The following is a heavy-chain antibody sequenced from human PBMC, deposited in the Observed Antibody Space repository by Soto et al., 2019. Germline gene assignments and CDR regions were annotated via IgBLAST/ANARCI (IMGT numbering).Heavy chain of an antibody. CDR3: ARPNLYCSSTSCYDY. J-gene: IGHJ4*02. D-gene: IGHD2-2*01. V-gene: IGHV3-23*01. CDR2: ISGSGGST. Sequence: HPGGSLRLSCAASGFTFSSYAMSWVRQAPGKGLEWVSGISGSGGSTYYADSVKDRFTVSRDNSKNTLYLHMNSLRAEDTAVYYCARPNLYCSSTSCYDYWGQGTLVTVSS. CDR1: GFTFSSYA.